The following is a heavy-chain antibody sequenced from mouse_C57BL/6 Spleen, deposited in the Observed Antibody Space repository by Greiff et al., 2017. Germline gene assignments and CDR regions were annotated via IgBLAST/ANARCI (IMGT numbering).Heavy chain of an antibody. J-gene: IGHJ1*03. Sequence: EVQLHQSEPGLLKPGPSVKISCKAFGYTFPAYYMTWVKQVHGKGLEWMGDINPNNGGTSYNQKFKGKATLTLDKSSSTDYMELRSLTSEDSAVYYCAAYYFHFDVWGTGTTVTVSS. CDR3: AAYYFHFDV. CDR1: GYTFPAYY. D-gene: IGHD1-1*01. V-gene: IGHV1-26*01. CDR2: INPNNGGT.